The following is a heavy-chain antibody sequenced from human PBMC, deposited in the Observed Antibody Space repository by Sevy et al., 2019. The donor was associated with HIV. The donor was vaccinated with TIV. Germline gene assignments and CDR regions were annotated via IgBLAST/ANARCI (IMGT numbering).Heavy chain of an antibody. J-gene: IGHJ5*02. Sequence: ASVKVSCKTSGGTFSSYAISWVRQAPGQGLEWMGGIIPFFGTANYARKFQGRVTLTADESTSTAYMDLSSLRSEDTAVYYCARGSGSKTWFDPWGQGTLVTVSS. D-gene: IGHD5-12*01. CDR2: IIPFFGTA. CDR3: ARGSGSKTWFDP. V-gene: IGHV1-69*13. CDR1: GGTFSSYA.